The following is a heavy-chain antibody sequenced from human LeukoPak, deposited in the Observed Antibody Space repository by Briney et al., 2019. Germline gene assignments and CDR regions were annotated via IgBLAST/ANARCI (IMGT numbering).Heavy chain of an antibody. CDR3: GRDRYGSGSYSDY. CDR2: ISSSSSTI. J-gene: IGHJ4*02. Sequence: GGSLRLSCAASGFTFSSYSMNWVRQAPGKGLEWVSYISSSSSTIYYADSVKGRFTISRDNAKNSLYLQMNSLRAEDTAVYYCGRDRYGSGSYSDYWGQGTLVTVSS. V-gene: IGHV3-48*01. D-gene: IGHD3-10*01. CDR1: GFTFSSYS.